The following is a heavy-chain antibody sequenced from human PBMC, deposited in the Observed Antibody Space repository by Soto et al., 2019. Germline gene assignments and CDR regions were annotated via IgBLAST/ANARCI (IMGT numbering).Heavy chain of an antibody. J-gene: IGHJ4*02. V-gene: IGHV1-2*06. D-gene: IGHD5-18*01. Sequence: QVQLVQSGAEVKKPGASVRVSCKASGYRFTTFYIHWVRQAPGQGLEWMGRMNLGTGGTTYAQKFQGRVTMTRDTSISTAYMEVTNLKSDDTAIYYCARDGNFAFRGYSFGFDFWGQGTLVTVSS. CDR1: GYRFTTFY. CDR3: ARDGNFAFRGYSFGFDF. CDR2: MNLGTGGT.